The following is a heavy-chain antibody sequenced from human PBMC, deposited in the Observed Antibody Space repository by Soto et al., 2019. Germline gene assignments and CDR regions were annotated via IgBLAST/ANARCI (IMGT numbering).Heavy chain of an antibody. Sequence: ASVKVSCKASGGTFNNYAISWVRQAPGQGLEWMGGIIPIFHTANYEQKFQARVTITADETANTAYMELSSLRSEDTAVYYSARVRYCNTTDCPPYYYHYAMEVWGQGTTVTSP. J-gene: IGHJ6*02. CDR2: IIPIFHTA. CDR1: GGTFNNYA. D-gene: IGHD2-15*01. CDR3: ARVRYCNTTDCPPYYYHYAMEV. V-gene: IGHV1-69*13.